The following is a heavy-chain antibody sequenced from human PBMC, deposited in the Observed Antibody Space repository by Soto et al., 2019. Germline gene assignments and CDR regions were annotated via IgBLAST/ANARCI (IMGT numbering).Heavy chain of an antibody. D-gene: IGHD3-22*01. CDR3: ARSSYDSSGYYPELDY. CDR1: GGTFSIYA. CDR2: IIPIFGTA. J-gene: IGHJ4*02. V-gene: IGHV1-69*13. Sequence: GASVKVSCKASGGTFSIYAISWVRQAPGQGLEWMGGIIPIFGTANYAQKFQGRVTITADESTSTAYMELSSLRSEDTAVYYCARSSYDSSGYYPELDYWGQGTLVTDSS.